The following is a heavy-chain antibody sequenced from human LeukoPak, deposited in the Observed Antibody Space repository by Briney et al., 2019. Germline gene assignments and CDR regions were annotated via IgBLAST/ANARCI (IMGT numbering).Heavy chain of an antibody. CDR1: GFAFSSYC. Sequence: GGSLRLSCAASGFAFSSYCMHWVRQAPGKGLVWVSRINGDGSSTNYADSVKGRFTISRDNAKNTLYLQMNSLRAEDTAVYYCARVIGSNSWYVDLWGRGTLVTVSS. J-gene: IGHJ2*01. CDR3: ARVIGSNSWYVDL. V-gene: IGHV3-74*01. D-gene: IGHD6-13*01. CDR2: INGDGSST.